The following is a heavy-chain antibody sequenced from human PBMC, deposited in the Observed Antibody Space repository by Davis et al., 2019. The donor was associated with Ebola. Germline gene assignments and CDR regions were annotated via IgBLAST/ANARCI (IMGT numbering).Heavy chain of an antibody. CDR2: IKSKIDGGTI. Sequence: PGGSLRLSCTASGLTFTNAWMSWVRQAPGKGLEWVGRIKSKIDGGTIDYTAPLKGRFLISRDDSKNMVYLQMTSLKSEDTAVYYCTTDQMTVTTDYWGQGTLVTVSS. J-gene: IGHJ4*02. V-gene: IGHV3-15*05. D-gene: IGHD1-1*01. CDR3: TTDQMTVTTDY. CDR1: GLTFTNAW.